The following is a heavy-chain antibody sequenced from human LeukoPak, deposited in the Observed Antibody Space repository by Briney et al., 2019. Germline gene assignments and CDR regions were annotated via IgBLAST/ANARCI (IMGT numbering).Heavy chain of an antibody. Sequence: PGRSLRLAGSPSAFTFSDFYMRWIPPAPGERRECVSYMSSSGSTIYYAASVKGRFPISRDNAQNSLYLQMNGLRAEDTGVYYCAGARQLERDYWGQGTLVTVSS. V-gene: IGHV3-11*04. CDR2: MSSSGSTI. D-gene: IGHD1-1*01. CDR1: AFTFSDFY. J-gene: IGHJ4*02. CDR3: AGARQLERDY.